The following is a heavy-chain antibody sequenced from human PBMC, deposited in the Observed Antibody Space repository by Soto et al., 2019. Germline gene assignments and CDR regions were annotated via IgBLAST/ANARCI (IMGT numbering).Heavy chain of an antibody. D-gene: IGHD5-12*01. Sequence: QVQLQQWGAGLLKPSETLSLTCTVNGGSLTGYYWSWIRQPPGKGLEWIGEVKDGGSTNYSPSHRGRVSISADTPKNHLSLRLNAVTAAGTAVYFCARGKERIVATLWGQGALVTVSS. CDR3: ARGKERIVATL. J-gene: IGHJ1*01. V-gene: IGHV4-34*01. CDR2: VKDGGST. CDR1: GGSLTGYY.